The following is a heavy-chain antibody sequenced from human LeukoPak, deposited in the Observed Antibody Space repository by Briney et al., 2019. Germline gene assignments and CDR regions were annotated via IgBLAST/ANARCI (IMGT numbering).Heavy chain of an antibody. J-gene: IGHJ3*01. CDR2: ISYSSETI. Sequence: GGSLRLSCAASGFTFDDYAMHWVRQAPGKGLEWVSGISYSSETIGYVDSVKGRFTISRDNVRKSLYLQMNSLRIEDTALYYCAKDRGGGSQLGDAYDVWGQGTMVSVSS. D-gene: IGHD5-24*01. CDR1: GFTFDDYA. CDR3: AKDRGGGSQLGDAYDV. V-gene: IGHV3-9*01.